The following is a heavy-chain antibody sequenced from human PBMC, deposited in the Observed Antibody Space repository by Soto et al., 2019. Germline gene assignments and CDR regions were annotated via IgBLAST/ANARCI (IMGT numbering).Heavy chain of an antibody. CDR3: ARDSELLQYYFDY. CDR1: GFTFSSYA. Sequence: PGGSLRLSCAASGFTFSSYAMHWVRQAPGKGLEWVAVISYDGSNKYYADSVKGRFTISRDNSKNTLYLQMNSLRAEDTAVYYCARDSELLQYYFDYWGQGTLVTVS. V-gene: IGHV3-30-3*01. D-gene: IGHD2-15*01. J-gene: IGHJ4*02. CDR2: ISYDGSNK.